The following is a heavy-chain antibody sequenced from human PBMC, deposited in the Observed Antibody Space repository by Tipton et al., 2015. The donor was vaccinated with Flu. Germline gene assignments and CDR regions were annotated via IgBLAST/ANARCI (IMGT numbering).Heavy chain of an antibody. CDR3: AKTTKYCDLLTGHSAYYIDD. D-gene: IGHD3-9*01. CDR2: IYSGGST. V-gene: IGHV3-53*01. J-gene: IGHJ4*02. Sequence: SLRLSCAASGFLVNSNSMTWVRQTPGKGLEWVSIIYSGGSTFYADSVNGRFITSSDNSKNTLYLQMNSLRAEDTAVYYCAKTTKYCDLLTGHSAYYIDDWGQGTLVTVSS. CDR1: GFLVNSNS.